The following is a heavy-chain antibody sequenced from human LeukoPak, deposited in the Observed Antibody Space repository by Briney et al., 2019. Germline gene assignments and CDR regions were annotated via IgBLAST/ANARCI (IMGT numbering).Heavy chain of an antibody. J-gene: IGHJ4*02. D-gene: IGHD6-6*01. CDR1: GFTFSSYN. Sequence: PGGSLRLSCEASGFTFSSYNMNWVRQAPGKGLEWVSSISGSSSYIYYADSVKGRFTISRDNAKNSLYLQMNSLRAGDTALYYCARADSNIAARRIGFDYWGQGTLVTVSS. CDR3: ARADSNIAARRIGFDY. V-gene: IGHV3-21*01. CDR2: ISGSSSYI.